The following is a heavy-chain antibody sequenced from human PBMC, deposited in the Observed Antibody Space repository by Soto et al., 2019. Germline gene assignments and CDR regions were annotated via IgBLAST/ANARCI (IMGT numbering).Heavy chain of an antibody. J-gene: IGHJ6*02. D-gene: IGHD6-13*01. Sequence: ASVKVSCKASGGTFSSYAISWVRQAPGQGLEWMGEIIPIFGTANYAQKFQGRVTITADKSTSTAYMELSSLRSEDTAVYYCARVYSSSWYVPYYYGMDVWGQGTTVTVSS. CDR2: IIPIFGTA. CDR1: GGTFSSYA. V-gene: IGHV1-69*06. CDR3: ARVYSSSWYVPYYYGMDV.